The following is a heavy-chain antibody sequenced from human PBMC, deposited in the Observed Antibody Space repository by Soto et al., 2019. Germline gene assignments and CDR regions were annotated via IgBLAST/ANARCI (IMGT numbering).Heavy chain of an antibody. CDR3: ARSEVYSSSSFSEY. CDR2: INHSGST. Sequence: QVQLQQWGAGLLKPSETLSLTCAVYGGSFSGYYWSWIRQPPGKGLEWIGEINHSGSTNYNPSLNSRVTISVDTSKNQFSLKLSSVTAADTAVYYCARSEVYSSSSFSEYWGQGTLVTVSS. D-gene: IGHD6-6*01. CDR1: GGSFSGYY. V-gene: IGHV4-34*01. J-gene: IGHJ4*02.